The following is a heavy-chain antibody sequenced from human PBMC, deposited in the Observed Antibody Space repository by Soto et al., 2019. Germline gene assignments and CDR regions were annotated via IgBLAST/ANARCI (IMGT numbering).Heavy chain of an antibody. D-gene: IGHD5-12*01. J-gene: IGHJ6*02. CDR3: ARRDGYRGFMDV. V-gene: IGHV4-39*01. CDR2: IYYSGST. Sequence: PSDTLSLTCTVSGCSISSSSYYWGWIRQPPGKGLEWIGSIYYSGSTYYNPSLKSRVTISVDTSKNQFSLKLSSVTAADTAVYYCARRDGYRGFMDVWGQGTTVT. CDR1: GCSISSSSYY.